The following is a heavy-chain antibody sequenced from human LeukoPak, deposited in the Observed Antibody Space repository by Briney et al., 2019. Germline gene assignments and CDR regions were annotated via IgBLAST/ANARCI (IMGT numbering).Heavy chain of an antibody. CDR2: IYYSGST. CDR1: GGSISSNN. CDR3: ARRRGYSLDY. J-gene: IGHJ4*02. V-gene: IGHV4-59*08. Sequence: PSGTLSLTCAVSGGSISSNNWWSWIRQPPGKGLEWIGYIYYSGSTNYNPSLKSRVTISVDTSKNQFSLKLSSVTAADTAVYYCARRRGYSLDYWGQGTLVTVSS. D-gene: IGHD5-18*01.